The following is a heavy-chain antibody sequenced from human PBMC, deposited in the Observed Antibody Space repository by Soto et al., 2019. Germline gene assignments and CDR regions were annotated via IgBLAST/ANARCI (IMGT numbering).Heavy chain of an antibody. CDR2: IFSNDEK. CDR3: ARTVIPAAINAFDI. V-gene: IGHV2-26*01. Sequence: GSGPTLVNPTETLTLTCTVSGFSLSNARMGVSWIRQPPGKALEWLAHIFSNDEKSYSTSLKSRLTISKDTSKSQVVLTMTNMDPVDTATYYCARTVIPAAINAFDIWGQGTMVTVSS. CDR1: GFSLSNARMG. D-gene: IGHD2-2*02. J-gene: IGHJ3*02.